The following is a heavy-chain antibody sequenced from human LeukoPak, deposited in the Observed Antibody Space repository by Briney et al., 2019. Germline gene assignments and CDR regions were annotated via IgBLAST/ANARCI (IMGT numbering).Heavy chain of an antibody. Sequence: PSETLSLTCAVYGGSFSGYYWSWIRQPPGKGLEWIGEINHSGSTNYNPSLKSRVTISVDTSKNQFSLKLSSVTAADTAVCYCARADFWSGYPTNYFDYWGQGTLVTVSS. CDR3: ARADFWSGYPTNYFDY. V-gene: IGHV4-34*01. J-gene: IGHJ4*02. CDR2: INHSGST. D-gene: IGHD3-3*01. CDR1: GGSFSGYY.